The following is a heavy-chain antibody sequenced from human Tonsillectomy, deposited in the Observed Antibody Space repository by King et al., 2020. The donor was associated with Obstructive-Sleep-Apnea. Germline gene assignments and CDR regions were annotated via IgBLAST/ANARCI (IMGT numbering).Heavy chain of an antibody. Sequence: QLQESGPGLVNPSETLSLICTVSGGSISTYYWNWIRQVPGKGLEWIGYVYRTGSTDYSPSFKSRVSMSIDLSKKQFSLKLPTVTAADTARYFCAKYGASGGFDDWGQGTLVTVSS. J-gene: IGHJ4*02. D-gene: IGHD4/OR15-4a*01. CDR3: AKYGASGGFDD. CDR1: GGSISTYY. V-gene: IGHV4-4*08. CDR2: VYRTGST.